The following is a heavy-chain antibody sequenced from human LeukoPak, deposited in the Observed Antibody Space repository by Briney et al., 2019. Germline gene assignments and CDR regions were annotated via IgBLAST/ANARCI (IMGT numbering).Heavy chain of an antibody. CDR2: IRYDGSNK. D-gene: IGHD4-11*01. V-gene: IGHV3-30*02. Sequence: GGSLRLSCAASGFTFSSYGMHWVRQAPGKGLEWVAFIRYDGSNKYYADSVKGRFTISRDNSKNTLYLQMNSLRAEDTAVYYCARGHSGGYSKGWAPNYYYYMDVWGKGTTVTVSS. CDR1: GFTFSSYG. CDR3: ARGHSGGYSKGWAPNYYYYMDV. J-gene: IGHJ6*03.